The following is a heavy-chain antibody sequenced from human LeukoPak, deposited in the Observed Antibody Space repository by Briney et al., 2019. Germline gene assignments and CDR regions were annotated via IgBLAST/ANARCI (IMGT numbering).Heavy chain of an antibody. Sequence: SETLSLTCSVSDGXMISYHWSWIRQPAGKGLEWIGRIYTTGSTDYNPSLMSRVTMSVDTSKNQFSLKLRSVTAADTAVYCCARAERTVNVFDSWGQGTIVTVSS. CDR1: DGXMISYH. CDR2: IYTTGST. J-gene: IGHJ3*01. CDR3: ARAERTVNVFDS. D-gene: IGHD3-10*02. V-gene: IGHV4-4*07.